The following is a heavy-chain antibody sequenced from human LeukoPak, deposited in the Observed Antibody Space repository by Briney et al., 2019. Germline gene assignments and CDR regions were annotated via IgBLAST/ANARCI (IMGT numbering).Heavy chain of an antibody. CDR2: IYYTGST. CDR1: GDSISSDY. J-gene: IGHJ4*02. V-gene: IGHV4-59*01. CDR3: ARGDEWELTIDY. Sequence: SETLSLTCAVSGDSISSDYWSWVRQPPGKGLEWIGYIYYTGSTNYNPSLKSRVTISVDTSKNQFSLKLSSVTAADTAVYYCARGDEWELTIDYWGQGTLVTVSS. D-gene: IGHD1-26*01.